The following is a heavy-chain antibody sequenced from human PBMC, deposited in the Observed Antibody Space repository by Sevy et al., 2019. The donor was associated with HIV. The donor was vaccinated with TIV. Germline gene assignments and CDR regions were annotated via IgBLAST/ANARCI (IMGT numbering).Heavy chain of an antibody. D-gene: IGHD3-16*02. CDR1: GGSISSGGYY. J-gene: IGHJ4*02. CDR3: VRADCDCGRYRLDY. Sequence: SETLSLTSTVSGGSISSGGYYWSWIRQHPGKGLEWIGYIYYSGSTYYNPSLKSRVTISVDTSKNQFSLKLSSVTAADTAVYSCVRADCDCGRYRLDYWGQGTLVTDSS. CDR2: IYYSGST. V-gene: IGHV4-31*03.